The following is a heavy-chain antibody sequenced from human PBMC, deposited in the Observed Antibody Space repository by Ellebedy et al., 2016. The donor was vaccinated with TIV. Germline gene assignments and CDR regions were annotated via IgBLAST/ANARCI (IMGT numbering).Heavy chain of an antibody. Sequence: GESLKISCAASGFTVSSNYMSWVRQAPGKGLEWVSVIYSGGDTYYADSVKGRFTLSRDNSNNTLYLQMNSLRAEDTAVYYCASKRFGYSSTWYRGWYFDLWGRGTLVTVSS. V-gene: IGHV3-53*01. CDR1: GFTVSSNY. CDR2: IYSGGDT. CDR3: ASKRFGYSSTWYRGWYFDL. D-gene: IGHD6-13*01. J-gene: IGHJ2*01.